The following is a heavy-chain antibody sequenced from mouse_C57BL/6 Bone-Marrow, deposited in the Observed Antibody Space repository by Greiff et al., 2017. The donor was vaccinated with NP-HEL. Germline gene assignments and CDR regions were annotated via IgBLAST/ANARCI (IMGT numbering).Heavy chain of an antibody. J-gene: IGHJ4*01. CDR3: ARRGYDVYYYAMDY. D-gene: IGHD2-2*01. CDR2: INPSSGYT. Sequence: VKLQQSGAELARPGASVKMSCKASGYTFTSYTMHWVKQRPGQGLEWIGYINPSSGYTKYNQKFKDKATLTADKSSSTAYMQLSSLTSEDSAVYYCARRGYDVYYYAMDYWGQGTSVTVSS. V-gene: IGHV1-4*01. CDR1: GYTFTSYT.